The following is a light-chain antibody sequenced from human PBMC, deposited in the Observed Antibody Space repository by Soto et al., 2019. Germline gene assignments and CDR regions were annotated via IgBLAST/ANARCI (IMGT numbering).Light chain of an antibody. CDR2: AAS. Sequence: DIQMTQSPSSLSASVGDRVTITCRASQSITTYLNWYRQKPGKAPKLLIYAASSLQSGVPSRFSGSGSETEFTLSISSLQPEDFALYYCQQYNSWPQTLGQGTKVDIK. CDR1: QSITTY. J-gene: IGKJ1*01. CDR3: QQYNSWPQT. V-gene: IGKV1-39*01.